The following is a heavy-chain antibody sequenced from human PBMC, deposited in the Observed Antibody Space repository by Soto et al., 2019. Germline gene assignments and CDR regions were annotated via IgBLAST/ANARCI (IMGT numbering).Heavy chain of an antibody. Sequence: NPSLKSRVTISVDTSKNQFSLKLSSVTAADTAVYYCAGSGYSYGYFDYWGQGTLVTVSS. J-gene: IGHJ4*02. D-gene: IGHD5-18*01. CDR3: AGSGYSYGYFDY. V-gene: IGHV4-39*01.